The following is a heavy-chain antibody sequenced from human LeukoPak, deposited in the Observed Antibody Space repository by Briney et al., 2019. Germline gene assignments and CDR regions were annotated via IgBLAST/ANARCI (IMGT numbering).Heavy chain of an antibody. V-gene: IGHV3-7*01. CDR2: INEDGREY. CDR1: GFIFSDYW. D-gene: IGHD3-10*01. Sequence: GGSLRLSCAVSGFIFSDYWMGWVRQAPGKGLEWVANINEDGREYYYVDSVKGRITISRHNAKNSLYLQMTSLRADDTAVYYCARGGDPGSIDYWGQGTLVTVSS. J-gene: IGHJ4*02. CDR3: ARGGDPGSIDY.